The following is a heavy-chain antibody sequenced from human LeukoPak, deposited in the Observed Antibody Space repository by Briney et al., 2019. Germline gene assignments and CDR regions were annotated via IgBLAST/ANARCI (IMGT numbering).Heavy chain of an antibody. J-gene: IGHJ4*02. CDR1: GFTFSSYW. CDR3: TTQQITMVRGVDY. Sequence: AGGSLRLSCAASGFTFSSYWMSWVRQAPGKGLEWVANIKQDGSEKYYVDSVKGRFTISRDDSKNTLYLQMNSLKTEDTAVYYCTTQQITMVRGVDYWGQGTLVTVSS. D-gene: IGHD3-10*01. CDR2: IKQDGSEK. V-gene: IGHV3-7*03.